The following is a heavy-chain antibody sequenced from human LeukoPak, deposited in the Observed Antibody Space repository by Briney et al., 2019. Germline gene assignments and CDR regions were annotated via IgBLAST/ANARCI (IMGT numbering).Heavy chain of an antibody. CDR1: GVSISSVGYY. Sequence: SQTLSLTCTVSGVSISSVGYYWSRICQHPGNGLEWVGYIYYSGSTYYNPSLKSRVTISVDTSKNQFSLKLSSVTAADTAVYYCARDPTAGQYYYYGMDVWGQGTTVTVSS. J-gene: IGHJ6*02. CDR3: ARDPTAGQYYYYGMDV. V-gene: IGHV4-31*03. CDR2: IYYSGST.